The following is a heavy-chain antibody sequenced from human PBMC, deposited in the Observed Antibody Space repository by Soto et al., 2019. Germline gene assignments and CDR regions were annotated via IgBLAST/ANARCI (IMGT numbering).Heavy chain of an antibody. CDR2: ISYDGSNK. D-gene: IGHD3-3*01. J-gene: IGHJ3*02. CDR3: ARGHARFREAFDI. V-gene: IGHV3-30-3*01. CDR1: GFTFSSYA. Sequence: GGSLRLSCAASGFTFSSYAMHWVRQAPGKGLEWVAVISYDGSNKYYADSVKGRFTISRDNSKNTLYLQMNSLRAEDTAVYYCARGHARFREAFDIWGQGTMVTVSS.